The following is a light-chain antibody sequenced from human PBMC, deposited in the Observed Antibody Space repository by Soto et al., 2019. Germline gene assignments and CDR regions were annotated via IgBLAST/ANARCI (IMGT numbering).Light chain of an antibody. J-gene: IGLJ2*01. Sequence: QPVLTQSPSASASLGASVKLTCTLSSGHSSYAIAWHKQQPEKGPRYLMKVNSNGSHSKGDGIPDRFSGSSSGAERYLTISSLQSEDEADYYCQTWGSGIRVVFGGGTKLTVL. V-gene: IGLV4-69*01. CDR2: VNSNGSH. CDR1: SGHSSYA. CDR3: QTWGSGIRVV.